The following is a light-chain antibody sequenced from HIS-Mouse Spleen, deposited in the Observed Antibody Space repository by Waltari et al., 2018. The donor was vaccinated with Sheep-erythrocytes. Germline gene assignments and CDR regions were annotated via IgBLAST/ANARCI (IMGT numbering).Light chain of an antibody. CDR1: SRAVGCYNY. J-gene: IGLJ1*01. CDR2: DVS. CDR3: CSYAGSYNHV. V-gene: IGLV2-11*01. Sequence: QSALTQPRSVSGSPGQSVTISCPGTSRAVGCYNYVSWYQQHPGKAPKLMIYDVSKRPSGVPDRFSGSKSGNTASLTISGLQAEDEADYYCCSYAGSYNHVFATGTKVTVL.